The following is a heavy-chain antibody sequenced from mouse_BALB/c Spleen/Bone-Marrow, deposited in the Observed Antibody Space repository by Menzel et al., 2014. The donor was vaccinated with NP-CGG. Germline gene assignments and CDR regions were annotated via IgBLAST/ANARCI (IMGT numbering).Heavy chain of an antibody. J-gene: IGHJ2*01. CDR1: GYAFSVYW. CDR3: ARGGISVDY. Sequence: QVHVKQSGAELVRPGSSVKISCKASGYAFSVYWINWVKQRPGQGLEWIGQIYPGDGDTNYNGKFKGRATLTADKSSNTAYMQLSSLTSEDSAVYFCARGGISVDYWGQGTTLTVSS. CDR2: IYPGDGDT. V-gene: IGHV1-80*01.